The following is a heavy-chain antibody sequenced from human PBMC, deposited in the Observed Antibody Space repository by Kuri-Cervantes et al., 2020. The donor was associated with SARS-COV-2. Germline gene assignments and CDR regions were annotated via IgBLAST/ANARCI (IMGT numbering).Heavy chain of an antibody. CDR3: ARRVTIFGVATYFDY. J-gene: IGHJ4*02. CDR1: GGSISSGDYY. V-gene: IGHV4-61*02. CDR2: IYTSGST. D-gene: IGHD3-3*01. Sequence: SETLSLTCTVSGGSISSGDYYWSWIRQPAGKGLEWIGRIYTSGSTNYNPSLKSRVTMSVDTSKNQFSLKLSSVTAADTAVYYCARRVTIFGVATYFDYWGQGTLVTVSS.